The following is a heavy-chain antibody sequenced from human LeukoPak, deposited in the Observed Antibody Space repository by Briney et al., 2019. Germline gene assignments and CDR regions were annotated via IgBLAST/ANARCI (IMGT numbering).Heavy chain of an antibody. CDR2: IDSNGDRT. J-gene: IGHJ6*03. V-gene: IGHV3-64*01. CDR3: ARVMPGVATSYMDV. CDR1: GFSIDSFA. D-gene: IGHD5-12*01. Sequence: PGGSLRLSCAASGFSIDSFAMLWVRQAPGKGLEYVSAIDSNGDRTYYANSVKGRFTVSRDNSKNTLFLQMGSLRAEDMAIYYCARVMPGVATSYMDVWGKGTTVTVSS.